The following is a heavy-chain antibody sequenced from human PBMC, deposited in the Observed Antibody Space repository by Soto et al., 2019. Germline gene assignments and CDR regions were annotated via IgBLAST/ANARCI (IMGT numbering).Heavy chain of an antibody. CDR3: ARGRGYSYGPYYFDY. Sequence: SETLSLTCTVSGGSISSEGYYWSWFRQLPGKGLEWIGDIYYSGTTYYNPSLRSRLTISGDASKNQFSLKLSSVTAADTALYYCARGRGYSYGPYYFDYWGQGTLVTVSS. V-gene: IGHV4-31*03. CDR1: GGSISSEGYY. J-gene: IGHJ4*02. D-gene: IGHD5-18*01. CDR2: IYYSGTT.